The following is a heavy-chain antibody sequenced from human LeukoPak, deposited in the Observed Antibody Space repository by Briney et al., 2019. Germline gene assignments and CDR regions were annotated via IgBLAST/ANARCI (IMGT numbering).Heavy chain of an antibody. CDR2: IYYSGST. Sequence: SETLSLTCTVSGGSISSSTYCWSWVRQHPGKGLEWIGYIYYSGSTYYSPSLKSRVTISVDTSKNQFSLKLSSVTAADTAVYSCARDLGGSYPHPFDYWGQGTLVTVSS. V-gene: IGHV4-31*03. CDR3: ARDLGGSYPHPFDY. CDR1: GGSISSSTYC. J-gene: IGHJ4*02. D-gene: IGHD1-26*01.